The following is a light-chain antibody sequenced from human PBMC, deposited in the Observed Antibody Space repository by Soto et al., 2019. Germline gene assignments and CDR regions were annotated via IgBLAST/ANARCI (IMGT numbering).Light chain of an antibody. Sequence: DVQMTQSPSSLSASVGDSVTITCRASQDINSDLAWYQQRPGEAPKSLIFGASNLLDGVPSKFSGSGSGTDFNLTINSLQPEDFATYFCQQSFTTPLTFGGGTKVDIK. CDR1: QDINSD. CDR3: QQSFTTPLT. J-gene: IGKJ4*01. CDR2: GAS. V-gene: IGKV1-16*02.